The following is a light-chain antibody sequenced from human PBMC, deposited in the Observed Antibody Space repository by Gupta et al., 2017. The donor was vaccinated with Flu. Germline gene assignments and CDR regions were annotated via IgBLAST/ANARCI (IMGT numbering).Light chain of an antibody. CDR1: QDIRNY. J-gene: IGKJ5*01. CDR2: DAS. V-gene: IGKV1-33*01. Sequence: DIQMTQSPSSLSASVGDRVTITCQANQDIRNYLNWYQQKPGKAPKLLIYDASTWATGVSSRFSGSGSGTDFTFTISSRQPEDFASYYCQQDENLPSITFGQGTQVEIK. CDR3: QQDENLPSIT.